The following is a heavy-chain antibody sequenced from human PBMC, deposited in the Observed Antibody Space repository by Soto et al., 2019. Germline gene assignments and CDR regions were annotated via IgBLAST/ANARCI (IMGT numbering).Heavy chain of an antibody. CDR2: ISAYNGNT. CDR1: GYTFTSYG. J-gene: IGHJ5*02. CDR3: AREGVRDSVFYYDILTGYDNWFDP. Sequence: ASVKVSCKASGYTFTSYGISWVRQAPGQGLAWMGWISAYNGNTNYPQKLQGRVTMTTDTSTSTAYMELRSLRSDDTAVYYCAREGVRDSVFYYDILTGYDNWFDPWGQGNLVTVSS. V-gene: IGHV1-18*01. D-gene: IGHD3-9*01.